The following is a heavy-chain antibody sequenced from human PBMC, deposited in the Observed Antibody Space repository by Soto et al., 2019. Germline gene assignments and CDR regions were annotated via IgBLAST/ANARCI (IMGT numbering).Heavy chain of an antibody. Sequence: SETLSLTCTVSGGSVSSYYWSWIRQPPGKGLEWIGYIYYSGSTNYNPSLKSRVTISVDTSKNQFSLKLSSVTAADTAVYYCARRVRREGYYYYYGMDVWGQGTTVTVSS. V-gene: IGHV4-59*08. CDR1: GGSVSSYY. J-gene: IGHJ6*02. CDR3: ARRVRREGYYYYYGMDV. D-gene: IGHD3-10*01. CDR2: IYYSGST.